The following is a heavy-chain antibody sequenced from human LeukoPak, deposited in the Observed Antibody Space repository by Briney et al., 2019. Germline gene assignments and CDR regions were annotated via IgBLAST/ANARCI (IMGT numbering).Heavy chain of an antibody. V-gene: IGHV1-69*13. CDR2: IIPIFGTA. J-gene: IGHJ6*03. CDR1: GGTFSSYA. CDR3: AREGYSYGPNYYYYYYMDV. Sequence: ASVKVSCKASGGTFSSYAISWVRQAPGQGLEWMGGIIPIFGTANYAQKFQGRVTITADESTSTAYMELSSLRSEDTAVYYCAREGYSYGPNYYYYYYMDVWGKGTTVTVSS. D-gene: IGHD5-18*01.